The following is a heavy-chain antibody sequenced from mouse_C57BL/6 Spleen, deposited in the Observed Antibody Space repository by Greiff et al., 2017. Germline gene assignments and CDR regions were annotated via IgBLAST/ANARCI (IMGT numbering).Heavy chain of an antibody. CDR1: CYAFSSSW. J-gene: IGHJ2*01. V-gene: IGHV1-82*01. CDR3: ARSGVYDYFDY. D-gene: IGHD2-3*01. CDR2: IYPGDGDT. Sequence: VQLQQSGPELVKPGASVKISCKASCYAFSSSWMNWVKQRPGKGLEWIGRIYPGDGDTNYNGKFKGKATLTADKSSSTAYMQLSSLTSEDSAVYFCARSGVYDYFDYWGQGTTLTVSS.